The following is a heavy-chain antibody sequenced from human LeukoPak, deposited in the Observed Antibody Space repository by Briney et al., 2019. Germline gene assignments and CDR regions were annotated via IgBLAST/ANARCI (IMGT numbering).Heavy chain of an antibody. V-gene: IGHV1-18*01. CDR3: ARDSYCTNGVCYGIFDY. CDR1: GYTFTSYG. J-gene: IGHJ4*02. Sequence: ASVKVSCKASGYTFTSYGISWVRQAPGQGLEWMGWISAYNGNTNYAQKLQGRVTMTTDTSTSTAYMGPRSLRSDDTAVYYCARDSYCTNGVCYGIFDYWGQGTLVTVSS. D-gene: IGHD2-8*01. CDR2: ISAYNGNT.